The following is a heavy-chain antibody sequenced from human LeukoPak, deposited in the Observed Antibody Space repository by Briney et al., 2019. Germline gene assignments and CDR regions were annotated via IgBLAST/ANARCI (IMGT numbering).Heavy chain of an antibody. Sequence: GGSLRLSCAASGFTVSSHYMSWVRQAPGKGLEWVSVIYSGDSTYYADSVKGRFTISRDNSKNTLYLQMNSLRAEDTAVYYRARDVAGFDYWGQGTLVTVSS. J-gene: IGHJ4*02. V-gene: IGHV3-53*01. CDR3: ARDVAGFDY. CDR1: GFTVSSHY. CDR2: IYSGDST.